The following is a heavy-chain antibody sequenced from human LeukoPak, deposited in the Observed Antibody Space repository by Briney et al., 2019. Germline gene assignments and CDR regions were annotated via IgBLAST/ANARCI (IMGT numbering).Heavy chain of an antibody. J-gene: IGHJ3*02. CDR1: GGSISSGGYY. CDR2: IYYSGST. Sequence: SETLSLTCTVSGGSISSGGYYWSWIRQHPGKGLEWIGYIYYSGSTYYNPSLKSRVTISVDTSKNQFSLKLSSVTAADTAVYYCARVDYRMSDDYGGKSRWGAFDIWGQGTMVTVSS. CDR3: ARVDYRMSDDYGGKSRWGAFDI. D-gene: IGHD4-23*01. V-gene: IGHV4-31*03.